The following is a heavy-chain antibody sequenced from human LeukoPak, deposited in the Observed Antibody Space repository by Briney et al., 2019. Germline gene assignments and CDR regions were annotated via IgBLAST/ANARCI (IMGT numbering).Heavy chain of an antibody. V-gene: IGHV1-8*03. J-gene: IGHJ6*03. CDR3: ARGHLTGNYYYYYYMDV. CDR1: GYTFTSYD. D-gene: IGHD1-20*01. Sequence: ASVKVSCKASGYTFTSYDINWVRQATGQGLEWMGWMNPNSGNTGYAQKFRGRVTITRNTSISTAYMELSSLRSEDTAVYYCARGHLTGNYYYYYYMDVWGKGTTVTVSS. CDR2: MNPNSGNT.